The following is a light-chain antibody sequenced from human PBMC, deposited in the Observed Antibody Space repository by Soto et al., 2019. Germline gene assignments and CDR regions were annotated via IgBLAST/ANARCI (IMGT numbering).Light chain of an antibody. V-gene: IGKV1-39*01. CDR3: QQSYKPPPT. CDR2: AVS. J-gene: IGKJ1*01. CDR1: QNISTF. Sequence: IQMTQSPSSLSASVGDRVTITCRSSQNISTFLNWYQQKQGKAPNLVIYAVSSLHTGVPSRFTGSGSGTDFTLSISDLQPADFATYFCQQSYKPPPTVGQGPKVEIK.